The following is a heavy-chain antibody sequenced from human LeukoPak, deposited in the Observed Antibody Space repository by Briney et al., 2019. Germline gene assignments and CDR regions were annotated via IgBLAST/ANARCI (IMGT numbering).Heavy chain of an antibody. CDR1: GYTFINYG. Sequence: ASVKVSCKASGYTFINYGVSWVRQAPGQGLEWLGGISPYNGYTIYAKKIQGRVTMTTDTSTSTAYMELRSLRFDDTAIYYCARDENWNCFDPWGQGTLVTVSS. V-gene: IGHV1-18*01. CDR2: ISPYNGYT. CDR3: ARDENWNCFDP. J-gene: IGHJ5*02. D-gene: IGHD1-1*01.